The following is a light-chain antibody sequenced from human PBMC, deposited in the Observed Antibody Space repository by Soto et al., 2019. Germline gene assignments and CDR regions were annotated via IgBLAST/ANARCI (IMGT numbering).Light chain of an antibody. Sequence: DIQMTQSPSTLSASVGDRVTITCRASHSVGGFLDWYQQKPGKAPKLLIYTASSLETGVPSRFSGSGSGTELTLTLSSRQVDDVATYSYQHYHSSFGLYTFGRGTKLEIK. CDR3: QHYHSSFGLYT. V-gene: IGKV1-5*03. CDR2: TAS. CDR1: HSVGGF. J-gene: IGKJ2*01.